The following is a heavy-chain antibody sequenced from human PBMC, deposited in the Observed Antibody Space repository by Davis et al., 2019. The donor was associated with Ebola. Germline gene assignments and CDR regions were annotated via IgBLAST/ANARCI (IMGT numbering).Heavy chain of an antibody. J-gene: IGHJ5*01. V-gene: IGHV4-4*02. CDR1: GDSIRTNNW. CDR2: LYHSGTT. CDR3: ARDYVDPLTGHINWFDS. Sequence: SETLSLTCDVSGDSIRTNNWWSWVRQSPGKGLEWIGELYHSGTTNYNPSLRSRVTISVDQSNNQFSLRLNSVTAADTAVYYCARDYVDPLTGHINWFDSWGQGTLVSVSS. D-gene: IGHD3-9*01.